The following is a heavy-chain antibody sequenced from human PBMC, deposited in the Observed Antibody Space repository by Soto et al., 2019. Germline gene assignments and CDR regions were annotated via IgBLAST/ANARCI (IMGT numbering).Heavy chain of an antibody. V-gene: IGHV1-69*02. CDR2: INPILSMS. Sequence: VSCKASGDTFSFYTINWVRQAPGLGLEWVGRINPILSMSNYAQKFQGRVTMTADKSTSTAYMELRSLRYEDTAMYYCATSYGSGYRAFDYWGQGALVTVSS. CDR1: GDTFSFYT. CDR3: ATSYGSGYRAFDY. J-gene: IGHJ4*02. D-gene: IGHD3-10*01.